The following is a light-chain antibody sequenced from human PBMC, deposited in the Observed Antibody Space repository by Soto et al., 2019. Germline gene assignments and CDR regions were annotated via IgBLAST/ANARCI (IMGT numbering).Light chain of an antibody. CDR3: QQHDYWPRT. CDR2: GAS. CDR1: QSVSNN. Sequence: EIVLTQSPGTLSLSPGERAILSYRASQSVSNNLAWYQQKPGQAPRLLIHGASSRATGIPARFSGSGSGTEFTLTISSLQSEDFAVYYCQQHDYWPRTFGQGTKVDIK. V-gene: IGKV3-15*01. J-gene: IGKJ1*01.